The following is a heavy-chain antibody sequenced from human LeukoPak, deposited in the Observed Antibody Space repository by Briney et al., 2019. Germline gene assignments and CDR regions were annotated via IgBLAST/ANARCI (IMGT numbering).Heavy chain of an antibody. D-gene: IGHD7-27*01. CDR2: IYGGHTA. Sequence: GGSLRLSCAASGFTFSNYAMSWVRQAPGKGLEWVSVIYGGHTAYYADSVKDRFTISRDNPKNTLNLQMNSLRAEDTAVYYCAREIGQLGGAFDIWGQGTMVTVSS. J-gene: IGHJ3*02. CDR3: AREIGQLGGAFDI. V-gene: IGHV3-53*01. CDR1: GFTFSNYA.